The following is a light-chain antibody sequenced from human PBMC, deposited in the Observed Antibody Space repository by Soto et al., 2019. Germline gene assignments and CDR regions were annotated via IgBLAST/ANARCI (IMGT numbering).Light chain of an antibody. CDR1: QSVLYSSNNKNY. J-gene: IGKJ3*01. CDR3: QQYYSTPLT. Sequence: DIVMTQSPDSLAVSLGERATINCKSSQSVLYSSNNKNYLAWYQQKPGQPPKLLIYWASTRESGVPDRFSGSGSGTDFTLTIRSLQAEDVAVYYCQQYYSTPLTFGPGTRVAIK. V-gene: IGKV4-1*01. CDR2: WAS.